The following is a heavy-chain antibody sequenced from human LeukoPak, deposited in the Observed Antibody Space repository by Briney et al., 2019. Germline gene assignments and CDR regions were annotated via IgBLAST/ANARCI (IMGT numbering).Heavy chain of an antibody. D-gene: IGHD3-22*01. J-gene: IGHJ6*03. V-gene: IGHV3-30*02. CDR2: IRHDGSNK. Sequence: GGSLRLSCAAAGFTFSSYGMRWVRQAPGEGLEWVAFIRHDGSNKYYADSVKGRFTISRDNSKNTLYLQMNSLRAGDTAVYYCAKGSKLVVITRAQYMAVWREKTRLTIS. CDR3: AKGSKLVVITRAQYMAV. CDR1: GFTFSSYG.